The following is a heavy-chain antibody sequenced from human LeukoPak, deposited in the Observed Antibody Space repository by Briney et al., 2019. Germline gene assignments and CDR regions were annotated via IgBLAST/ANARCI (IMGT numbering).Heavy chain of an antibody. CDR3: AIVAFGVVTFDY. CDR1: GGSFSGCY. D-gene: IGHD3-3*01. V-gene: IGHV4-34*01. Sequence: SETLSLTCAVYGGSFSGCYWSWIRQPPGKGLEWIGEINQSGSTNYNPSLKSRVTISVDTSKNQFSLKLSSVTAADTAVYYCAIVAFGVVTFDYWGQGTLVTVSS. CDR2: INQSGST. J-gene: IGHJ4*02.